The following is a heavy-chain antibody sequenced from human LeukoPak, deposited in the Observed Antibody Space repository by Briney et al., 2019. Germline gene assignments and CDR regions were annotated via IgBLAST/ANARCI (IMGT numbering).Heavy chain of an antibody. J-gene: IGHJ5*02. CDR3: ARGGYSYGQYNWFDP. D-gene: IGHD5-18*01. V-gene: IGHV4-59*11. Sequence: SETLSLTCTVSGGSISSHYWSWIRQPPGQGLEWIGDIYYSGSTNYNPSLKRRVTISVATSKNQSSLKLSSVTAADTAVYYCARGGYSYGQYNWFDPWGQGTLVTVSS. CDR2: IYYSGST. CDR1: GGSISSHY.